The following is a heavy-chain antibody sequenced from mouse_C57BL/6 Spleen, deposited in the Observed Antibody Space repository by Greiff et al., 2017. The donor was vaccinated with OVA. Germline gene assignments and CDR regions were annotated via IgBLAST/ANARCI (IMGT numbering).Heavy chain of an antibody. D-gene: IGHD1-1*01. CDR2: ISRGSSTI. CDR3: ARGSYSAWFAY. V-gene: IGHV5-17*01. J-gene: IGHJ3*01. Sequence: EVKLMESGGGLVKPGGSLKLSCAASGFTFSDYGMHWVRQAPEQGLEWVAYISRGSSTIYYADTVKGRFTLSRDNAKNTPFLQMTSLRSEDTAMYYCARGSYSAWFAYWGQGTLVTVSA. CDR1: GFTFSDYG.